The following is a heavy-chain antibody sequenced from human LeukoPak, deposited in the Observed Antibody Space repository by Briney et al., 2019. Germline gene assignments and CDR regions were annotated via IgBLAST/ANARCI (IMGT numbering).Heavy chain of an antibody. J-gene: IGHJ4*02. Sequence: PGGSLRLSCAASGFTVSNNYMSWVRQAPGKGLEWIAVIYSGGSTFHADSVKGRSIISRDNSKNTLYLQMNSLRVEDTAVYYCATGTHPGNWGQGTLVTVSS. D-gene: IGHD1-14*01. CDR2: IYSGGST. V-gene: IGHV3-66*01. CDR3: ATGTHPGN. CDR1: GFTVSNNY.